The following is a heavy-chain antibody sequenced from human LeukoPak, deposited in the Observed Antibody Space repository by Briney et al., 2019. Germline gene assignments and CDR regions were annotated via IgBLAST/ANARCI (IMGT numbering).Heavy chain of an antibody. CDR3: ARGEYGSGSYHIDY. CDR2: ISSSSSYI. Sequence: GGSLRLSCVASGFTFSSHGMNWVRQAPGKGLEWVSFISSSSSYIYYADSVKGRFTISRDNAKNSLYLQMNSLRAEDTAVYYCARGEYGSGSYHIDYWGQGTLVTVSS. J-gene: IGHJ4*02. CDR1: GFTFSSHG. D-gene: IGHD3-10*01. V-gene: IGHV3-21*01.